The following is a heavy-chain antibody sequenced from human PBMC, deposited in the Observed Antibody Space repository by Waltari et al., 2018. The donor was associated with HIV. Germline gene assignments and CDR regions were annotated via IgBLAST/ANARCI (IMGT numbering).Heavy chain of an antibody. Sequence: QLQLPGLGPGLVKPSETLSLPCTVSGASGRNKNYYWGWIRQSPREGLEWIGGIHYSGYTTYKPSLRSRVTISVDTSKKQFSLRVASVTAEDTAVYYCVRQSDGSTSYFGELVTNPLHYGIDVWGQGTTVSVSS. CDR1: GASGRNKNYY. D-gene: IGHD3-10*01. CDR2: IHYSGYT. V-gene: IGHV4-39*01. CDR3: VRQSDGSTSYFGELVTNPLHYGIDV. J-gene: IGHJ6*02.